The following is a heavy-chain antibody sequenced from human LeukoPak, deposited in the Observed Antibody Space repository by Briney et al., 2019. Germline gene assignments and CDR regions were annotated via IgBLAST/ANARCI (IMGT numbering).Heavy chain of an antibody. CDR1: GYTFTSYY. Sequence: ASVKVSCKASGYTFTSYYMHWVRQAPGQGLEWMGWINPNSGGTNYAQKFQGRVTMTRDTSISTAYMELSRLRSDDTAVYYCARTPTYCSSTSCYTRGPFGYWGQGTLVTVSS. D-gene: IGHD2-2*02. CDR3: ARTPTYCSSTSCYTRGPFGY. J-gene: IGHJ4*02. V-gene: IGHV1-2*02. CDR2: INPNSGGT.